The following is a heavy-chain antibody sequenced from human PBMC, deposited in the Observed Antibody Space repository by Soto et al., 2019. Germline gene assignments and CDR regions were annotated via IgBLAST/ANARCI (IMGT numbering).Heavy chain of an antibody. CDR1: GYSFTSYW. CDR3: ERLPSSSSWPYYYGMDV. CDR2: IYPGDSDT. V-gene: IGHV5-51*01. J-gene: IGHJ6*02. Sequence: GESLKISCKGSGYSFTSYWIGWVRQMPGKDLEWMGIIYPGDSDTRYSPSFQGQVTISADKSISTAYLQWSSLKASDTDMYYCERLPSSSSWPYYYGMDVWGQGTTVTVSS. D-gene: IGHD6-13*01.